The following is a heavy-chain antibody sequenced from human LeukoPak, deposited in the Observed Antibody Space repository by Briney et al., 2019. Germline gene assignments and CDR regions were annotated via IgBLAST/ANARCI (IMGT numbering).Heavy chain of an antibody. Sequence: SETLSLTCTVSGGSISGGSYYWSWFRQPAGKGLEWIGRISSSGSTNYNPSLKSRVTISVDTSKNQLFLKLSSVTATDTAVYYCAREAPRPDYWGQGTLVTVSS. CDR1: GGSISGGSYY. V-gene: IGHV4-61*02. CDR2: ISSSGST. J-gene: IGHJ4*02. CDR3: AREAPRPDY.